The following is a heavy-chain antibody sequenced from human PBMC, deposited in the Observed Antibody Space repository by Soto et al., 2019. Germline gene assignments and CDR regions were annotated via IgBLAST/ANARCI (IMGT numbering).Heavy chain of an antibody. CDR3: ARPYPIGNNWNYFDY. Sequence: QVQLQESGPGLVKPSETLSLTCSVSGGCISSYYWGWIRQPPGKGLEWIGNIFYSGSTNYNPSLKSRVTISVDTSKNQFSLKVRSLTAADTAIYFRARPYPIGNNWNYFDYWGRGTLVTFSS. J-gene: IGHJ4*02. CDR2: IFYSGST. V-gene: IGHV4-59*01. CDR1: GGCISSYY. D-gene: IGHD1-1*01.